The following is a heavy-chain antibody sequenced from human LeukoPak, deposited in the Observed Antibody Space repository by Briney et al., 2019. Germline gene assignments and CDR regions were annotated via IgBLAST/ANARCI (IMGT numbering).Heavy chain of an antibody. CDR3: ARDLRAGSVMIDY. V-gene: IGHV1-2*02. CDR1: GYTFTGYY. J-gene: IGHJ4*02. Sequence: ASVKVSCKASGYTFTGYYMHWVRQAPGQGLEWMGWISPQSGGTFFAQDFQGRVTMTRDMSISTVYMELSSLRSDDTAIYYCARDLRAGSVMIDYWGQGTLVTVSS. CDR2: ISPQSGGT. D-gene: IGHD1-26*01.